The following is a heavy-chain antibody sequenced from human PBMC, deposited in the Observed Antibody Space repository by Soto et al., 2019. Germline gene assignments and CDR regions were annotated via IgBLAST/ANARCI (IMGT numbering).Heavy chain of an antibody. Sequence: SVKVSCKASGVTFTSSAVQWVRQARGQRLEWIGWIVVGSGNTNYAQKFQERVTITRDMSTSTAYMELSSLRSEDTAVYYCAADPRFPRTGPPDVWGQGTTVTSP. D-gene: IGHD2-8*02. V-gene: IGHV1-58*01. J-gene: IGHJ6*02. CDR3: AADPRFPRTGPPDV. CDR2: IVVGSGNT. CDR1: GVTFTSSA.